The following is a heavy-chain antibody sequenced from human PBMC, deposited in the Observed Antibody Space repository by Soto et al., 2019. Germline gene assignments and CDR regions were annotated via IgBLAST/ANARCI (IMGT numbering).Heavy chain of an antibody. V-gene: IGHV3-15*01. Sequence: GGSLRLSCAAPGFTFSNAWMSWVRQAPGKGLEWVGRIKSKTDGGTTDYAAPVKGRFTISRDDSKNTLYLQMNSLKTEDTAVYYCTSPYDSSGYPTDYWGQGTLVAVSS. CDR1: GFTFSNAW. CDR3: TSPYDSSGYPTDY. J-gene: IGHJ4*02. CDR2: IKSKTDGGTT. D-gene: IGHD3-22*01.